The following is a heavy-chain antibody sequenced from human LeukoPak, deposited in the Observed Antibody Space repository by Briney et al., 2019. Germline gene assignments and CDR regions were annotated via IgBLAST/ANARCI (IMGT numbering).Heavy chain of an antibody. CDR2: INPNSGGT. Sequence: ASVKVSCKXSGYTFTGYYMHWVRQAPGQGLEWMGWINPNSGGTNYSQKFQGRVTMTRDTSISTAYMELSRLRSDDTAVYYCARDRYGSGSTWFDPWGQGALVTVSS. J-gene: IGHJ5*02. D-gene: IGHD3-10*01. CDR3: ARDRYGSGSTWFDP. CDR1: GYTFTGYY. V-gene: IGHV1-2*02.